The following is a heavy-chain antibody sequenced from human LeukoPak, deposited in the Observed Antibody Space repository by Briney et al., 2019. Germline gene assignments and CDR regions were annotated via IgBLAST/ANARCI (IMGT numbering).Heavy chain of an antibody. J-gene: IGHJ6*02. CDR2: IKQDGSEK. V-gene: IGHV3-7*01. D-gene: IGHD3-10*01. CDR1: GFTFSSYG. CDR3: ARDQLNYYNSGSWVGGMDV. Sequence: GGSLRLSCAASGFTFSSYGMSWVRQAPGKGLEWVANIKQDGSEKYYVDSVKGRFTISRDNAKNSLYLQMNSLRAEDTAVYYCARDQLNYYNSGSWVGGMDVWGQGTTVTVSS.